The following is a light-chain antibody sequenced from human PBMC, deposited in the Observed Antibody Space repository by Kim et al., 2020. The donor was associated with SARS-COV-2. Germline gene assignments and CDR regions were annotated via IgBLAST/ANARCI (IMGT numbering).Light chain of an antibody. CDR3: NSRDSNDNVV. CDR2: GKN. V-gene: IGLV3-19*01. CDR1: SLRSYY. Sequence: VALGQTGRITCQGDSLRSYYATWYQQKPGQAPILVIYGKNNRPAGIPDRFSGSSAGNTALLTITGTQAGDEAYYYCNSRDSNDNVVFGGGTQLTVL. J-gene: IGLJ2*01.